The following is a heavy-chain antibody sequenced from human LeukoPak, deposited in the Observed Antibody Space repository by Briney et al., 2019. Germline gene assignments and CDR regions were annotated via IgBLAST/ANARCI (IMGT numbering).Heavy chain of an antibody. CDR2: ISGSGGST. V-gene: IGHV3-23*01. CDR3: AKGGYGSGIYY. CDR1: GFTFSSYA. D-gene: IGHD3-10*01. Sequence: GGSLRLSCAASGFTFSSYAMSWVRQAPGKGLEWVSAISGSGGSTYYADSVKGRFTISRDNSKNTLYLQINSLRAEDTAVYYCAKGGYGSGIYYWGQRTLVTVSS. J-gene: IGHJ4*02.